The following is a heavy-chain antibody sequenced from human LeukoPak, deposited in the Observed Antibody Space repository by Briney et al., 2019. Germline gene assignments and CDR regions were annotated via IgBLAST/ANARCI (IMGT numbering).Heavy chain of an antibody. D-gene: IGHD6-19*01. J-gene: IGHJ4*02. CDR1: GFPFSSHW. Sequence: PGGSLRLSCAASGFPFSSHWLSWFRQSPGKGLEWVANIKQDGSEKHYVDSVKGRFTISRDNAKNSQYLQMNSLRAEDTAVYYCASGSGWVFNNWGQGTLVTVSS. CDR3: ASGSGWVFNN. CDR2: IKQDGSEK. V-gene: IGHV3-7*01.